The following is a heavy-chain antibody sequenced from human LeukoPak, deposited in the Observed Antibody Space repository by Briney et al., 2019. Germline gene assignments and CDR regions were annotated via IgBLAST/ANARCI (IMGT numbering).Heavy chain of an antibody. V-gene: IGHV3-74*01. Sequence: GGSLRLSCTVSGFVFRNYYMHWVRQTPGKGLVWVSHINGDGSSTSHADSVKGRFTISRDNAKSTLYLQMNSLRAEDTAVCYCARGGVPAAQDSWGQGTLVTAPS. CDR2: INGDGSST. CDR3: ARGGVPAAQDS. CDR1: GFVFRNYY. J-gene: IGHJ5*02. D-gene: IGHD6-13*01.